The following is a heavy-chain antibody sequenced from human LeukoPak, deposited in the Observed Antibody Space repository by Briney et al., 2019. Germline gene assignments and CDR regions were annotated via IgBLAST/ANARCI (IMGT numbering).Heavy chain of an antibody. V-gene: IGHV4-39*01. CDR3: ARRGRRFDP. CDR2: IFYTGDT. Sequence: PSETLSLTCSVSGGSITTTIYYWDWLRQPPGKGLEWIGSIFYTGDTYYNPSLNPRVTMSAHTSKNQFSLKLTSVTAADTAVYYCARRGRRFDPWGQGTLVTVSS. J-gene: IGHJ5*02. CDR1: GGSITTTIYY.